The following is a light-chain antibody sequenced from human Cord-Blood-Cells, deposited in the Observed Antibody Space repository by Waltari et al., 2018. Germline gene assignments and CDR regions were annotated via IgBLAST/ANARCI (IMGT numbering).Light chain of an antibody. CDR2: DVS. J-gene: IGLJ1*01. CDR3: SSYTSSSTLYV. V-gene: IGLV2-14*01. CDR1: SSDVGGYNS. Sequence: QSALTQPASVSGSPAQSITIPCTGPSSDVGGYNSVSWYQQHPGKAPKLMIYDVSNRPSGVSNRFSGSKSGNTASLTISGLQAEDEADYYCSSYTSSSTLYVFGTGTKVTVL.